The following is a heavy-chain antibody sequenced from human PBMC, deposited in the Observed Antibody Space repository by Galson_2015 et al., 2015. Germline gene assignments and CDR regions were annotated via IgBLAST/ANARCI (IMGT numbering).Heavy chain of an antibody. CDR1: GFTFSRSV. CDR2: MSYDGSDE. CDR3: AREDFCSGGTCYFYDY. Sequence: SLRLSCAASGFTFSRSVMHWVRQAPGKGLEWAAIMSYDGSDEFYADSVKGRFTISRDNSGNTLYLQMNSLRVEDTAVYYCAREDFCSGGTCYFYDYWGQGTLVTVSS. D-gene: IGHD2-15*01. V-gene: IGHV3-30-3*01. J-gene: IGHJ4*02.